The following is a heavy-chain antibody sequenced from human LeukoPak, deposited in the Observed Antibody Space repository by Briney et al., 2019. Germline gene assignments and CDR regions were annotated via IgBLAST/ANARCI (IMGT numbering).Heavy chain of an antibody. CDR3: ARVGSSSALYLETNYYYMDV. D-gene: IGHD6-19*01. CDR1: GGSISSSSYY. J-gene: IGHJ6*03. Sequence: SETLSLTCTVSGGSISSSSYYWGWIRQPPGKGLEWIGSIYYSGSTYYNPSLKSRVTISVDTSKNQFSLNLNSVTAADTAVYYCARVGSSSALYLETNYYYMDVWGKGTTVTISS. CDR2: IYYSGST. V-gene: IGHV4-39*07.